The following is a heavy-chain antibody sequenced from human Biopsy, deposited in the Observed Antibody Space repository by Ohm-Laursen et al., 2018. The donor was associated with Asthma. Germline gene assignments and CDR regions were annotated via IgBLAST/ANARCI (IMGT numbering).Heavy chain of an antibody. V-gene: IGHV3-23*01. CDR2: ISGSGGST. CDR3: AKAREDIVVVVAVSDS. D-gene: IGHD2-15*01. Sequence: SLRLSCAASGFTFSSYAMSWVRQPPGKGLEWVSTISGSGGSTYYADSVKGRFTISRDNSKNMLHLQMNSLRAEDTAVYYCAKAREDIVVVVAVSDSWGQGTLVTVSS. J-gene: IGHJ4*02. CDR1: GFTFSSYA.